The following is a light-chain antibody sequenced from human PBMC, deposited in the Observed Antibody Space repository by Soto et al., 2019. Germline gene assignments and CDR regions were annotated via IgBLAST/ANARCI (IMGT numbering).Light chain of an antibody. Sequence: EIVMTQSPATLSVSPGERATLSCRASQSVSSNLAWYQQQPGQAPRLLIYGASTRATGFPARFSGSGSGTEFNLTISRLQSEDFAVYYCQQYNNGPLTFGGGTKVEI. V-gene: IGKV3-15*01. CDR3: QQYNNGPLT. J-gene: IGKJ4*01. CDR2: GAS. CDR1: QSVSSN.